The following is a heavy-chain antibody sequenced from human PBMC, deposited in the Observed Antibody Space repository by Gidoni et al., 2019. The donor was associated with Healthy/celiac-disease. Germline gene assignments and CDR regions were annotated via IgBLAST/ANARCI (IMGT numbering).Heavy chain of an antibody. CDR3: AKDLRGALAGRGFDY. J-gene: IGHJ4*02. CDR1: GFTLDDYS. D-gene: IGHD6-19*01. CDR2: FSWNNVVI. V-gene: IGHV3-9*01. Sequence: EVQLVESGGGLVQPGRSLRLSCAGCGFTLDDYSIHWVRQDPGDGLELVSGFSWNNVVIGYADSVRGRFTISRDNAKNSLYLQMNSLRAEDTALYYCAKDLRGALAGRGFDYWGQGTLVTVSS.